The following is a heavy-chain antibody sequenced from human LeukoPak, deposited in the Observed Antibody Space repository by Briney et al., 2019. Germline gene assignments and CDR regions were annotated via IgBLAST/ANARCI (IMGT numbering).Heavy chain of an antibody. D-gene: IGHD3-16*01. V-gene: IGHV3-23*01. Sequence: GGSLRLSCAASGFTFSSYSMNWVRQAPGRGLEWVSAISGSGGSTYYADSVKGRFTISRDNSENTLYLQMKSLRAEDTAVYYCAKVLPYVRDYVWGSYSYLDYWGQGTLVTVSS. CDR2: ISGSGGST. CDR3: AKVLPYVRDYVWGSYSYLDY. CDR1: GFTFSSYS. J-gene: IGHJ4*02.